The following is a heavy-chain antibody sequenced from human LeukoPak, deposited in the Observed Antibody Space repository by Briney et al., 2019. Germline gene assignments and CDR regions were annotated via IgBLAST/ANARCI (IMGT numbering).Heavy chain of an antibody. J-gene: IGHJ4*02. CDR3: AKTKSGSYSVLDY. CDR2: ISGSGGST. V-gene: IGHV3-23*01. D-gene: IGHD1-26*01. CDR1: GFTLSSYA. Sequence: GGSLRLSCAASGFTLSSYAMSWVRQAPGKGLEWVSAISGSGGSTYYADSVKGRFTISRDNSKNTLYLQMNSLRAEDTAVYYCAKTKSGSYSVLDYWGQGTLVTVSS.